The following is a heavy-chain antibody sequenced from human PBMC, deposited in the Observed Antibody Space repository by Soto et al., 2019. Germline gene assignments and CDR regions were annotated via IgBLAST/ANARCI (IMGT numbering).Heavy chain of an antibody. V-gene: IGHV3-30-3*01. Sequence: GGSLRLSCAASGFTFSSYAMHWVRQAPGKGLEWVAVISYDGSNKYYADSVKGRFTISRDNSKNTLYLQMNSLRVEDTAVYYCAREGYYYDSSGSDAFDIWGQGTMVTVSS. CDR1: GFTFSSYA. CDR2: ISYDGSNK. J-gene: IGHJ3*02. CDR3: AREGYYYDSSGSDAFDI. D-gene: IGHD3-22*01.